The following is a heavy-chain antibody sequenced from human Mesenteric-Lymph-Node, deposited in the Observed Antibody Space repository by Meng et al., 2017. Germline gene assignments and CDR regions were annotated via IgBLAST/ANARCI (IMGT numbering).Heavy chain of an antibody. CDR1: GYTFTSYY. D-gene: IGHD3-16*02. J-gene: IGHJ4*02. CDR3: ARVAFGGVIAPNFDY. Sequence: ASVKVSCKASGYTFTSYYMHWVRQAPGQGLEWMGIINPSGGSTSYAQKFQGRVTMTRDTSTSTVYMELSSLRSEDTAVYYCARVAFGGVIAPNFDYWGQGTLVTVSS. CDR2: INPSGGST. V-gene: IGHV1-46*01.